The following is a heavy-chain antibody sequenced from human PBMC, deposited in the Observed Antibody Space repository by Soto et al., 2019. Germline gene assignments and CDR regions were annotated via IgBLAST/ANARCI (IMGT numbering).Heavy chain of an antibody. J-gene: IGHJ5*02. D-gene: IGHD3-10*01. CDR2: IYYSGST. V-gene: IGHV4-39*01. Sequence: QLQLQESGPGLVKPSETLSLTCTVSGGSISSSSYYWGWIRQPPGKGLEWIGSIYYSGSTYYNPSLKSRVTISVDTSKNQFSLKLSSVTAADTAVYYCAMTTPTLWFGGPNWFDPWGQGTLVTVSS. CDR3: AMTTPTLWFGGPNWFDP. CDR1: GGSISSSSYY.